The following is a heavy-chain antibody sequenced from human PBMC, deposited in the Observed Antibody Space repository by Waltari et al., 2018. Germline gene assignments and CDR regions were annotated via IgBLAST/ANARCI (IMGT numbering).Heavy chain of an antibody. Sequence: QVQLQESGPGLVKPSAPLSLTCTVPGGSLSSYYWSWIRRPPGKGMEWIGYIYYSGSTNYNPSLKSRVTISVDTSKNQFSLKLSSVTAADTAVYYCARVKQGAYYYDSSGYSGGVDYWGQGTLVTVSS. V-gene: IGHV4-59*01. J-gene: IGHJ4*02. CDR2: IYYSGST. CDR3: ARVKQGAYYYDSSGYSGGVDY. D-gene: IGHD3-22*01. CDR1: GGSLSSYY.